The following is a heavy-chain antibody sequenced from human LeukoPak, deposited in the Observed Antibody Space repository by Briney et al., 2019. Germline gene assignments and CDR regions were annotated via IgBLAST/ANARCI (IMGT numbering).Heavy chain of an antibody. CDR1: GGSFSGYY. D-gene: IGHD6-19*01. V-gene: IGHV4-59*01. CDR3: ARGTAVAGT. CDR2: IYYSGST. J-gene: IGHJ5*02. Sequence: SETLSLTCAVYGGSFSGYYWSWIRQPPGKGLEWIGYIYYSGSTNYNPSFKSRVTISVGTSQNQFSLRLSSMTAADTAVYYCARGTAVAGTWGQGTLVTVSS.